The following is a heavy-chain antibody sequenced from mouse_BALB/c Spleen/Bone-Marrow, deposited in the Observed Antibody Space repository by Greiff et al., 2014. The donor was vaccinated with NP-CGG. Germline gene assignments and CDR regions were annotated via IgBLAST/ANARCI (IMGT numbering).Heavy chain of an antibody. Sequence: QVQLQQSGSELVRPGASVKLSCKASGYTFTSYWVHWVKQRPGQGLEWIGEIYPSSGNTNYNEKFKGKATLTVDTSSSTAYMHLSSLTSEDSAVYYCATYYYAIAYWGQGTSLTVSS. CDR1: GYTFTSYW. V-gene: IGHV1S130*01. J-gene: IGHJ4*01. CDR2: IYPSSGNT. CDR3: ATYYYAIAY.